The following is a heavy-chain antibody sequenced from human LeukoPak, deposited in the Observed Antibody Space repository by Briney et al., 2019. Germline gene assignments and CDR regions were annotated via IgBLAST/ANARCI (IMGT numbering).Heavy chain of an antibody. V-gene: IGHV3-30-3*01. CDR3: ARTFGYYYDSSGYSLYY. Sequence: TGGSLRLSCAASGFTFSDYYMSWVRQAPGKGLEWVAVISYDGSNKYYADSVKGRFTISRDNSKNTLYLQMNSLRAEDTAVYYCARTFGYYYDSSGYSLYYWGQGTLVTVSS. D-gene: IGHD3-22*01. CDR2: ISYDGSNK. J-gene: IGHJ4*02. CDR1: GFTFSDYY.